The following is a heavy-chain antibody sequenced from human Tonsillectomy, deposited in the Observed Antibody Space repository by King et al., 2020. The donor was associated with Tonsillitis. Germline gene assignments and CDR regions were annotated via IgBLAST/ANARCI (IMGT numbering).Heavy chain of an antibody. J-gene: IGHJ4*02. V-gene: IGHV3-49*03. CDR2: VRTKVYGGTT. Sequence: EVQLVESGGGLVQPGRSRRLSCTASGFTFDDYGVSWFRQAPGKGLEWVGIVRTKVYGGTTQYAASVKGRFTISRDDSKTIAYLQMNSLKTEDTAVYYCTRAADYYDSSGYYGNYFDYWGQGTLVTVSS. D-gene: IGHD3-22*01. CDR1: GFTFDDYG. CDR3: TRAADYYDSSGYYGNYFDY.